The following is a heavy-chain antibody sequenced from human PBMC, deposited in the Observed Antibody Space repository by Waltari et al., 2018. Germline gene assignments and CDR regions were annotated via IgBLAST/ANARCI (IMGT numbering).Heavy chain of an antibody. Sequence: QLQLQESGPGLVKPSETLSLTCTVSGGSISSSSYYWGWIRQPPGKGREWIGSIYYSVSTYYNPSLKSRVTISVDTSKNQCSLKLSSVTAADTAVYYCARDRERLHLGEAYYFDYWGQGTLVTVSS. V-gene: IGHV4-39*07. CDR3: ARDRERLHLGEAYYFDY. CDR1: GGSISSSSYY. CDR2: IYYSVST. D-gene: IGHD3-16*01. J-gene: IGHJ4*02.